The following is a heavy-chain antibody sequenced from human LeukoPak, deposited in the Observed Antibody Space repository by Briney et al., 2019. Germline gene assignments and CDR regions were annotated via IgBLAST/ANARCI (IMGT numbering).Heavy chain of an antibody. CDR3: ARSTGQWLVGTFDS. V-gene: IGHV4-61*02. D-gene: IGHD6-19*01. CDR1: GASISSGSYY. Sequence: SETLSLTCAVSGASISSGSYYWSWIRQPAGKGLEWIGRIYTSGSTNYNPSLKSRVTISVDTSKNQFSLKLSSVTAADTAVYYCARSTGQWLVGTFDSWGQGALVTVSS. J-gene: IGHJ4*02. CDR2: IYTSGST.